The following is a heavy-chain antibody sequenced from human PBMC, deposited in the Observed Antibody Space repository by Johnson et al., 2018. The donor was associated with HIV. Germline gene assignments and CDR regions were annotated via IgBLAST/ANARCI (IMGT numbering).Heavy chain of an antibody. CDR2: ISSSGSTI. CDR3: ARGRKDIEAADGLDNDAFDM. D-gene: IGHD5-12*01. J-gene: IGHJ3*02. V-gene: IGHV3-11*04. Sequence: QVQLVESGGGLVQPGRSLRLSCAASGFTFSDYYMSWIRQAPGKGLEWVSYISSSGSTIYYADSVKGRFTLSRDHAKNSLYLQVNSLRAEDTAVYYCARGRKDIEAADGLDNDAFDMWGQGTLVTVSS. CDR1: GFTFSDYY.